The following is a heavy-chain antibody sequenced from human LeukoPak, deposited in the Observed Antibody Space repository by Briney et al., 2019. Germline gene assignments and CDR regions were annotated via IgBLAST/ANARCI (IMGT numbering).Heavy chain of an antibody. CDR1: GGSFSGYY. CDR2: INHSGST. D-gene: IGHD3-3*01. Sequence: NPSETLSLTCAVYGGSFSGYYWSWIRQPPGKGLEWIGEINHSGSTNYNPSLKSRVTISVDTSKNQFSLKLSSVTAADTAVYYCARVWKGYFWSGYYTENWFDPWGQGPLLTVSS. J-gene: IGHJ5*02. V-gene: IGHV4-34*01. CDR3: ARVWKGYFWSGYYTENWFDP.